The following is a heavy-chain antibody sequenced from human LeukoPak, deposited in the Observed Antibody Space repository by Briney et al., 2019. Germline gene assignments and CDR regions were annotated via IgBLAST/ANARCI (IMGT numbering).Heavy chain of an antibody. V-gene: IGHV1-46*01. CDR3: ARGTGQFDP. J-gene: IGHJ5*02. CDR1: GYTFTSYY. CDR2: INPSGGST. Sequence: ASVKVSCKASGYTFTSYYMHWVRQAPGQGLEWMGIINPSGGSTSYAQKFQGRVTITRNTSISTAYMELSSLRSEDTAVYYCARGTGQFDPWGQGTLVTVSS.